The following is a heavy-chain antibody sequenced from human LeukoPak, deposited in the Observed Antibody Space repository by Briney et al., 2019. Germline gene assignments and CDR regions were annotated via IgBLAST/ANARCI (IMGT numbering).Heavy chain of an antibody. CDR1: GFTFSSYW. V-gene: IGHV3-74*01. Sequence: PGGSLRLSCAASGFTFSSYWMHWVRQAPGKGLVWVSRINSDGSSTSYADSVKGRFTISRYNAKNTLYLQMNSLRAEDTAVYYCAREGLLWSRGEYYFDYWGQGTLVTVSS. CDR2: INSDGSST. CDR3: AREGLLWSRGEYYFDY. J-gene: IGHJ4*02. D-gene: IGHD3-10*01.